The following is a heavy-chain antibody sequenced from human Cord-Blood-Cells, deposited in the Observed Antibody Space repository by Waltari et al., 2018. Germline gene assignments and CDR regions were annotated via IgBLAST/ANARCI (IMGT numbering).Heavy chain of an antibody. CDR3: AGGVIDTAMADY. D-gene: IGHD5-18*01. CDR1: GYTFTGYY. Sequence: QVQLVQSGAEVKKPGASVKVSCKASGYTFTGYYMHWVRQAPGQGLEWMGCIHPSCGGPRQAQKSQGRVTISSDTSVRTAYMELTSLRSDDTAVYDCAGGVIDTAMADYWGQVTRVTVSS. CDR2: IHPSCGGP. V-gene: IGHV1-2*02. J-gene: IGHJ4*02.